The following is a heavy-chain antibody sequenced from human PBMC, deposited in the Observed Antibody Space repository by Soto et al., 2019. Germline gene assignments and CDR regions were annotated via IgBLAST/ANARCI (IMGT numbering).Heavy chain of an antibody. CDR1: GGSISSSSYY. CDR2: IYYSGST. J-gene: IGHJ5*02. CDR3: ARHGSKANNNWFDP. Sequence: QLQLQESGPGLVKPSETLSLTCTVSGGSISSSSYYWGWIRQPPGKGLEWIGSIYYSGSTYYNPSLKSRVTISVDTSKNQFSLKLSSATAADTAVYYCARHGSKANNNWFDPWGQGTLVTVSS. V-gene: IGHV4-39*01.